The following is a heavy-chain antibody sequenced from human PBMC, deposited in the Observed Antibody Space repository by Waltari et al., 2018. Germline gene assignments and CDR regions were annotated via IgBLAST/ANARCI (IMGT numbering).Heavy chain of an antibody. Sequence: QVQLVESGGGLVKPGGSMRLYCAASGFTFSDDYMSWIRQAPGKCLVWVAYISSSGSTIYYADSVKGRFTISRDNAKNSLYLQMNSLRAEDTAVYYCWIAAAGRNAFDIWGQGTMVTVSS. V-gene: IGHV3-11*04. CDR2: ISSSGSTI. D-gene: IGHD6-13*01. CDR3: WIAAAGRNAFDI. J-gene: IGHJ3*02. CDR1: GFTFSDDY.